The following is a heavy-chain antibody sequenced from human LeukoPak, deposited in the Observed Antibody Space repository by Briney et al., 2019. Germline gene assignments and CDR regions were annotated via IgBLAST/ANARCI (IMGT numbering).Heavy chain of an antibody. V-gene: IGHV4-39*07. CDR1: RGSISSSSYF. Sequence: KASETLSLTCTVSRGSISSSSYFWGWIRQPPGKGREWIGTINYSRSPYYNPSLRSRVTISVDTSKNQFSLKLSSVTAADTAVYYCARPPQQLDAFDIWGQGTTVTVSS. J-gene: IGHJ3*02. CDR3: ARPPQQLDAFDI. D-gene: IGHD6-13*01. CDR2: INYSRSP.